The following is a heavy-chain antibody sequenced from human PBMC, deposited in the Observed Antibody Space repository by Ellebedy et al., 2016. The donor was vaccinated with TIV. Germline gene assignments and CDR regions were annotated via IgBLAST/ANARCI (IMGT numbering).Heavy chain of an antibody. CDR2: IKQDGSEK. CDR3: AKEYKGGLLWFGEFADAFDI. J-gene: IGHJ3*02. V-gene: IGHV3-7*03. D-gene: IGHD3-10*01. CDR1: GFTFSSYA. Sequence: GESLKISXAASGFTFSSYAMTWVRQAPGKGLEWVANIKQDGSEKYYVDSVKGRFTISRDNAKNSLYLQMNSLRAEDTALYYCAKEYKGGLLWFGEFADAFDIWGQGTMVTVSS.